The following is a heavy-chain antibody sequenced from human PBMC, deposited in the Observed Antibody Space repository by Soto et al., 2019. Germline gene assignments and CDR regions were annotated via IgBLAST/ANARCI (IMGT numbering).Heavy chain of an antibody. D-gene: IGHD3-10*01. V-gene: IGHV1-18*01. J-gene: IGHJ6*02. CDR2: ISAYNGNT. Sequence: QVQLVQSGAEVKKPGASVKVSCKASGYTFTSYGISWVRQAPGQGLEWMGWISAYNGNTNYAQKLQGRVTMTTDTSTSTAYMELRSLRSDDTSVYYCARVTPLGSYYYYGMDVWGQGTTVTVSS. CDR3: ARVTPLGSYYYYGMDV. CDR1: GYTFTSYG.